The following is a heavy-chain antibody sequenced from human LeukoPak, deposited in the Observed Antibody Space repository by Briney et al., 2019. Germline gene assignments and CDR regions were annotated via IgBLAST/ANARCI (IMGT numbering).Heavy chain of an antibody. V-gene: IGHV1-18*01. CDR3: ARNWAITAAGKGAVDY. CDR2: ISAYSGNT. Sequence: ASVKVSCKASGYTFASYGVSWVRQAPEQGLEWMGWISAYSGNTNYAEKLQGRVTMTTDTSTSTAYMELRSLRSDDTAVYYCARNWAITAAGKGAVDYWGQGTLVTVSS. J-gene: IGHJ4*02. D-gene: IGHD6-13*01. CDR1: GYTFASYG.